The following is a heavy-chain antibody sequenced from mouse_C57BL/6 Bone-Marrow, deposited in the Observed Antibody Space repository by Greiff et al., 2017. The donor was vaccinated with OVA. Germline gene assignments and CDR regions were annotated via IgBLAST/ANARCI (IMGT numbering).Heavy chain of an antibody. CDR2: LDPENGDT. CDR1: GFNIKDDY. J-gene: IGHJ3*01. CDR3: TTYGSSYGFAY. D-gene: IGHD1-1*01. Sequence: VQLQQSGAELVRPGASVKLSCTASGFNIKDDYMHWVKQRPEQGLEWIGWLDPENGDTEYASKFQGKATITADTSSNTAYLQLSSLTSEDTAVYCCTTYGSSYGFAYWGQGTLVTVSA. V-gene: IGHV14-4*01.